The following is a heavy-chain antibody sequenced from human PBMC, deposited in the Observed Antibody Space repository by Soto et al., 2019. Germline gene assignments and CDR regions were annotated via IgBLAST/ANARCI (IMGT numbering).Heavy chain of an antibody. CDR1: GGSISTNY. Sequence: QVQLQESGPGLVKPSETLSLTCTVSGGSISTNYWSWIRQSPGKGLEWIGYIYYRGSTNSNPSLKSRVTISVDTSKNQFSLKLTSVSVADTAVYYCARVGALIGFTNAFDIWGQGTMVTVSS. V-gene: IGHV4-59*01. CDR2: IYYRGST. J-gene: IGHJ3*02. CDR3: ARVGALIGFTNAFDI. D-gene: IGHD3-16*01.